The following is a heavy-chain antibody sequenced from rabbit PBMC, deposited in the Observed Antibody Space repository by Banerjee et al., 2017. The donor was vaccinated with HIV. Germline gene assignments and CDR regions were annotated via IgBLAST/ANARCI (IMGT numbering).Heavy chain of an antibody. V-gene: IGHV1S45*01. CDR3: ARPYAGDAGYGYVLDL. CDR2: IYAGSSGSA. D-gene: IGHD6-1*01. Sequence: QEQLEESGGDLVKPGASLTLTCTASGFSFSSGYYMCWVRQAPGKGLEWIACIYAGSSGSAYYASWAKGRFTISKTSSTTVTLQMTSLTAADTATYFCARPYAGDAGYGYVLDLWGPGTLVTVS. J-gene: IGHJ6*01. CDR1: GFSFSSGYY.